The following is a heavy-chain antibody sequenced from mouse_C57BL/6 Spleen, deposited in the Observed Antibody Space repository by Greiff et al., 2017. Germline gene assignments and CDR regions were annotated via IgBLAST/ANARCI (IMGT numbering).Heavy chain of an antibody. J-gene: IGHJ2*01. V-gene: IGHV1-15*01. CDR1: GYTFTDYE. D-gene: IGHD4-1*01. CDR3: ELTGTQYFDY. Sequence: QVQLQQSGAELVRPGASVTLSCKASGYTFTDYEMHWVKQTPVHGLEWIGAIDPETGGTAYNQKFKGKAILTADKSSSTAYMDLRSLTSEDSAVYYGELTGTQYFDYWGQGTTLTVSS. CDR2: IDPETGGT.